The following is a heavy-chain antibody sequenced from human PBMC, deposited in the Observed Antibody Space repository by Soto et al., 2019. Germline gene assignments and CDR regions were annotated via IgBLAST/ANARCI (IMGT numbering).Heavy chain of an antibody. CDR2: ISAYNGNT. Sequence: ASVKVSCKASGYTFTSYGISWVRQAPGQGLEWMGWISAYNGNTNYAQKLQGRVTMTTDTSTSTAYMELRSLRSDDTAVYYCARDLGFCSGGSCYGPIDYYYGMDVWGQGTTVTSP. CDR3: ARDLGFCSGGSCYGPIDYYYGMDV. V-gene: IGHV1-18*01. J-gene: IGHJ6*02. D-gene: IGHD2-15*01. CDR1: GYTFTSYG.